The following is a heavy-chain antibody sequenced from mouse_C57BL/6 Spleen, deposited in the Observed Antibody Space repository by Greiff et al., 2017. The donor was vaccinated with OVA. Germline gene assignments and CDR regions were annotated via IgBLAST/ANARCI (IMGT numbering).Heavy chain of an antibody. V-gene: IGHV3-1*01. J-gene: IGHJ4*01. CDR3: ARGGGIWRAMDD. D-gene: IGHD1-1*02. Sequence: EVKLLESGPGMVKPSQSLSLTCPVTGYSITSGYDWHWIRHFPGNKLEWMGYISYSGSTNYNPSLKSRISIAHDTSKNHFFLKWNSVATEDTATYDCARGGGIWRAMDDWGQGTSVTVSS. CDR2: ISYSGST. CDR1: GYSITSGYD.